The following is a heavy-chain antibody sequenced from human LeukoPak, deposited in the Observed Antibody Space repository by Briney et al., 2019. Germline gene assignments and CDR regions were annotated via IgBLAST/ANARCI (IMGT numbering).Heavy chain of an antibody. CDR1: GGSVSSYY. Sequence: SETLSLTCSVSGGSVSSYYWSWIRQSPGKGLEWIGYIHNSGRTNYNPSLKSRVTGFVDTSKNQVSLRLSSVTAADTAVYYCARHGTISSESYFDYWGQGALVTVTS. CDR2: IHNSGRT. J-gene: IGHJ4*02. CDR3: ARHGTISSESYFDY. D-gene: IGHD1-14*01. V-gene: IGHV4-59*08.